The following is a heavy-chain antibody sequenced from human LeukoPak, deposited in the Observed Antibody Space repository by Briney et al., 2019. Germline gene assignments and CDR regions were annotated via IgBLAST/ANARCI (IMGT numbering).Heavy chain of an antibody. V-gene: IGHV3-23*01. CDR2: ISGSGDNT. CDR1: GFTFSSYA. J-gene: IGHJ4*02. D-gene: IGHD2-2*02. CDR3: ARAIGVTCISTSCYSFDY. Sequence: GGSLRLSCAASGFTFSSYAMSWVRQVPGKGLEWVSVISGSGDNTYYADSVKGRFTISRDNAKNSLYLQMNSLRAEDTALYYCARAIGVTCISTSCYSFDYWGQGTLVTVSS.